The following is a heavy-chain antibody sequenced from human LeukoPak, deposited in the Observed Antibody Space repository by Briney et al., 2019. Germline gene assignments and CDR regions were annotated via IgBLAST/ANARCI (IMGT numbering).Heavy chain of an antibody. J-gene: IGHJ6*03. CDR2: ISGSSSYI. Sequence: ETLSLTCAVYGGSFSGYYWSWIRQPPGKGLEWVSSISGSSSYIYYADSVKGRFTISRDNSKNTLYLQMNSLRAEDTAVYYCAKVVVPAAMPYYYYYMDVWGKGTTVTISS. D-gene: IGHD2-2*01. V-gene: IGHV3-21*04. CDR3: AKVVVPAAMPYYYYYMDV. CDR1: GGSFSGYY.